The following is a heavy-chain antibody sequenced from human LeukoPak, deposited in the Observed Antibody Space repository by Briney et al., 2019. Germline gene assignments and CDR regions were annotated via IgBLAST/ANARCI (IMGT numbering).Heavy chain of an antibody. CDR1: GGSISSYY. D-gene: IGHD3-10*01. V-gene: IGHV4-59*08. CDR2: IYNSGST. J-gene: IGHJ4*02. Sequence: PSETLSLTCTVSGGSISSYYWSWIRQPPGKGLEWIGYIYNSGSTTYNPSLKSRVTISVDTSKNQFFLKRSSVTAADTAVYYCAGLWPGSFLDYWGQGTLVTVSS. CDR3: AGLWPGSFLDY.